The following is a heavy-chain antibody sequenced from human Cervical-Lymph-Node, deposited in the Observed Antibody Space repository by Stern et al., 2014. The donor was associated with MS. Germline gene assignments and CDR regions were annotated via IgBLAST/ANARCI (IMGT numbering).Heavy chain of an antibody. CDR3: ARDQLGYCSSTSCYGIWGEYALDL. CDR2: ISTYNGNT. J-gene: IGHJ3*01. CDR1: GYTFTSYG. Sequence: QVQLVQSGAEVKKPGASVKVSCKASGYTFTSYGFSWVRQAPGQGLEWMGWISTYNGNTNYTQKLQGRVTMTTDTSTSTAYMELRSLRSDDTAVYYCARDQLGYCSSTSCYGIWGEYALDLWGQGTMVTVSS. V-gene: IGHV1-18*01. D-gene: IGHD2-2*01.